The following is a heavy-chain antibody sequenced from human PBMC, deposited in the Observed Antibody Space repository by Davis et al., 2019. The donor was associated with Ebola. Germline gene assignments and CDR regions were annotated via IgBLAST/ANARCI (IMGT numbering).Heavy chain of an antibody. CDR1: GGSISSYY. CDR3: ARDRYGDYGGSYAFDI. J-gene: IGHJ3*02. D-gene: IGHD4-17*01. V-gene: IGHV4-59*01. Sequence: SETLSLTCTVSGGSISSYYWSWIRQPPGKGLEWIGYIYYSGSTNYNPSLKSRVTISVDTSKNQFSLKLSSVTAADTAVYYCARDRYGDYGGSYAFDIWGQGTMVTVSS. CDR2: IYYSGST.